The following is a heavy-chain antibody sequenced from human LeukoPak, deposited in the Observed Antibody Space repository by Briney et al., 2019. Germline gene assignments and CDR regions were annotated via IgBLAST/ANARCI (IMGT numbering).Heavy chain of an antibody. CDR2: IYYSGST. J-gene: IGHJ3*02. CDR1: GGSISSYY. CDR3: ARDGNAFDI. V-gene: IGHV4-59*01. Sequence: SETLSLTCTVSGGSISSYYWSWIRQPPGKGLEWIGYIYYSGSTNYNPSLKSRVTISVDTSKNQFSLKLSSVTAADTAVCYCARDGNAFDIWGQGTMVTVSS.